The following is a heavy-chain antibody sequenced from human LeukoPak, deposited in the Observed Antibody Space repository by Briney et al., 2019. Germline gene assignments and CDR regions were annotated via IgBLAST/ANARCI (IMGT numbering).Heavy chain of an antibody. D-gene: IGHD5-12*01. CDR2: ISGSGGST. J-gene: IGHJ6*04. V-gene: IGHV3-23*01. CDR1: GFTFSSYA. CDR3: AKAQWWGYSGYDTVQRDENAPYYYGMDV. Sequence: GGSMRLSCAASGFTFSSYAMSWVRQAPGKGLEWVSAISGSGGSTYYADSVKGRFTISRDNSKNTLYLQMNSLRAEDTAVYYCAKAQWWGYSGYDTVQRDENAPYYYGMDVWGKGTTVTVSS.